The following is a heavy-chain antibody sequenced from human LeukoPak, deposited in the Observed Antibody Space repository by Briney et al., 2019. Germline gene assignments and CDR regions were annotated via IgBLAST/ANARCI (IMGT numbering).Heavy chain of an antibody. D-gene: IGHD4-17*01. V-gene: IGHV4-34*01. CDR2: INHSGST. CDR3: ARHGGGDYVRRFDY. CDR1: GGSFSGYY. Sequence: SETLSLTCAVYGGSFSGYYWSWIRQPPGKGLEWIGEINHSGSTNYNPSLKSRVTMSVDTSKNQFSLRLSSVTAADTAVYYCARHGGGDYVRRFDYWGQGTLVTVSS. J-gene: IGHJ4*02.